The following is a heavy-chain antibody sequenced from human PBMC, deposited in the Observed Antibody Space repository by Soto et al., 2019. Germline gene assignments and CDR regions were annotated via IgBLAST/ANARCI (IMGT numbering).Heavy chain of an antibody. V-gene: IGHV3-53*04. J-gene: IGHJ6*03. CDR3: ARPYGSGSPSDYYNYMDV. CDR1: GFTVSSNY. CDR2: IYSGGSK. Sequence: EVQLVESGGGLVQPGGSLRLSCAASGFTVSSNYMSWFRQAPGKGLEWVSVIYSGGSKYYADSVKGRFTIPRHNSKNTLYLHMNSLRAEDTAVYYCARPYGSGSPSDYYNYMDVWGKGTTVTVSS. D-gene: IGHD3-10*01.